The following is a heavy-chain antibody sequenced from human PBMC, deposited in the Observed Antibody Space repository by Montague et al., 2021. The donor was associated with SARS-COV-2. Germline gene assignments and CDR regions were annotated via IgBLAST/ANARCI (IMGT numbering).Heavy chain of an antibody. CDR2: INHSGST. CDR3: ASLTLGYCSSTGCYSDWFDP. CDR1: GGSFSGYY. J-gene: IGHJ5*02. V-gene: IGHV4-34*01. Sequence: SETLSLTCAVYGGSFSGYYWSWIRQPPGKELEWIGEINHSGSTNYNPSLKSRVTISVDTSKNQFSLKLSSVTAADTAVYYCASLTLGYCSSTGCYSDWFDPWGQGTLVTVSS. D-gene: IGHD2-2*02.